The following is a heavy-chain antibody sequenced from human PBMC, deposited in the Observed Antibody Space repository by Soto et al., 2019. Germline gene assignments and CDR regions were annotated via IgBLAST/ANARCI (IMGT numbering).Heavy chain of an antibody. Sequence: QVQLQQSGPGLVKPSQTLSLTCAISGDSISSISAAWSWIRQSPSRGLEWLGRTYYRSIWYNDYAVSMKDRITINPDTSRNQVSLLLNSVTPEDTAVYYCVTGEGNWFDPWGQGTLVVVSS. CDR3: VTGEGNWFDP. D-gene: IGHD3-10*01. J-gene: IGHJ5*02. CDR2: TYYRSIWYN. V-gene: IGHV6-1*01. CDR1: GDSISSISAA.